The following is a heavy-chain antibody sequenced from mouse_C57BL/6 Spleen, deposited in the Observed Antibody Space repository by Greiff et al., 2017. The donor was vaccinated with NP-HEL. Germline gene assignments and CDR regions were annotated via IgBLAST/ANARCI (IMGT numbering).Heavy chain of an antibody. D-gene: IGHD2-5*01. CDR3: ARSEDSNLAWFAY. CDR2: IDPSDSYT. CDR1: GYTFTSYW. J-gene: IGHJ3*01. Sequence: QVQLQQPGAELVRPGTSVKLSCKASGYTFTSYWMHWVKQRPGQGLEWIGVIDPSDSYTNYNQKFKGKATLTVDTSSSTAYMQLSSLTSEDSAVYYCARSEDSNLAWFAYWGQGTLVTVSA. V-gene: IGHV1-59*01.